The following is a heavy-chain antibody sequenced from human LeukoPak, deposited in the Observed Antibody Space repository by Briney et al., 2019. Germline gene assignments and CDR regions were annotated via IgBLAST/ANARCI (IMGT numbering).Heavy chain of an antibody. J-gene: IGHJ3*02. D-gene: IGHD3-22*01. CDR1: GFTFSSYG. CDR3: ARVGDSSGYYYEGRAFDI. CDR2: IWYDGSNK. Sequence: GGSLRLSCAASGFTFSSYGMHWVRQAPGKGLEWVAVIWYDGSNKYYADSVKGRFTISRDNAKNSLYLQMNSLRAEDTAVYYCARVGDSSGYYYEGRAFDIWGQGTMVTVSS. V-gene: IGHV3-33*01.